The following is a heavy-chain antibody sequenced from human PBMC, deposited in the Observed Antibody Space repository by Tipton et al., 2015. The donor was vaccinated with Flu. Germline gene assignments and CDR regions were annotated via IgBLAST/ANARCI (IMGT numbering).Heavy chain of an antibody. D-gene: IGHD4/OR15-4a*01. CDR3: ARGDYGSVDP. J-gene: IGHJ5*02. CDR1: GFTSIDYP. CDR2: IRSQTYGATT. Sequence: VQLVQSGGALVQPGRSLRLSYRASGFTSIDYPMSWFRQAPGKGLEWVAFIRSQTYGATTEYAASVKGRFSISRDDSKRTVYLQMNSLKTEDTGIYYCARGDYGSVDPWGQGNLVTVSS. V-gene: IGHV3-49*03.